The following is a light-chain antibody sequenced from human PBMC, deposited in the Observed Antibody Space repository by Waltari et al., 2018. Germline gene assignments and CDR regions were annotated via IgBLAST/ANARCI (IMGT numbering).Light chain of an antibody. Sequence: EIVLTQSPATLSLSPGERATLSCRASQSVSSYLAWYQQNPGQAPRLLIYDASNRATGIPARFSGSGSGTDFTLTISSLEPEDFAVYYCQQRSNFITFGPGTKVDIK. CDR2: DAS. V-gene: IGKV3-11*01. J-gene: IGKJ3*01. CDR3: QQRSNFIT. CDR1: QSVSSY.